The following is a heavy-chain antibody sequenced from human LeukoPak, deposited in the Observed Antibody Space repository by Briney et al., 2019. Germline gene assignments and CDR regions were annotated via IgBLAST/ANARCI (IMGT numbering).Heavy chain of an antibody. J-gene: IGHJ3*02. CDR3: AREVFWYSDDAFDM. D-gene: IGHD3-9*01. CDR2: INPSGGSP. CDR1: GYTFTNYY. V-gene: IGHV1-46*01. Sequence: ASVKVSCKASGYTFTNYYMHCVRQAPAQGLEWMGIINPSGGSPNYPHKFQDRVTMTRDTSTGTVYVELSSLRYDDTAVYYCAREVFWYSDDAFDMWGQGTMVTVSS.